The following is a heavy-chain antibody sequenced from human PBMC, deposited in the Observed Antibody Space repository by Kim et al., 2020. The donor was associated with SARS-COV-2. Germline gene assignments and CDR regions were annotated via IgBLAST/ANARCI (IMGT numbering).Heavy chain of an antibody. CDR3: ARLFKGPMVRGVIIIIDY. Sequence: SETLSLTCTVSGGSISSSSYYWGWIRQPPGKGLEWIGSIYYSGSTYYNPSLKSRVTISVDTSKNQFSLKLSSVTAADTAVYYCARLFKGPMVRGVIIIIDYWGQGTLVTVSS. CDR2: IYYSGST. V-gene: IGHV4-39*01. CDR1: GGSISSSSYY. D-gene: IGHD3-10*01. J-gene: IGHJ4*02.